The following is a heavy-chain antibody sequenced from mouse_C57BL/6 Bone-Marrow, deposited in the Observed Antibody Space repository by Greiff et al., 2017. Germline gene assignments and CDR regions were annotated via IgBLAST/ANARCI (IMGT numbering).Heavy chain of an antibody. CDR1: GFTFSSYA. J-gene: IGHJ1*03. Sequence: EVMLVESGGGLVKPGGSLKLFCAASGFTFSSYAMSWVRQTPEKRLEWVATISDGGSYTYYPDNVKGRFTISRDNAKNNLYLQMSHLKSEDTAMYYCAREVTYDVWGTGTTVTVSS. V-gene: IGHV5-4*01. CDR2: ISDGGSYT. CDR3: AREVTYDV. D-gene: IGHD2-12*01.